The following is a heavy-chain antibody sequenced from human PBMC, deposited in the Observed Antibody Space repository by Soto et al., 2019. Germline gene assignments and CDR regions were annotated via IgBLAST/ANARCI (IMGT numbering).Heavy chain of an antibody. CDR2: INPNSGDT. J-gene: IGHJ5*02. Sequence: ASVKVSCKASGYTFTGYDMHWVRQAPGQGLEWMGWINPNSGDTNYAQKFQGWVTMTRDTVATTAYMELSRLTSDDTAVYYCARDQSGIGWYVDWFDPWGQGTLVTVSS. CDR1: GYTFTGYD. D-gene: IGHD6-19*01. V-gene: IGHV1-2*04. CDR3: ARDQSGIGWYVDWFDP.